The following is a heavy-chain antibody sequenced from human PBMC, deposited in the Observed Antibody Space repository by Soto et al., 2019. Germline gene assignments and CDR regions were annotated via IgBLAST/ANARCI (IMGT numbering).Heavy chain of an antibody. J-gene: IGHJ6*02. Sequence: QVQLQESGPGLVKPSETLSLTCTVSGGSISSYYWSWIRQPPGKGLEWIGYIYYSGSTNYNPSLKSRVTISVDTSKNQFSLKLSSVTAADTAVYYCARDSRRGVVLFGMDVWGQGTTVTVSS. CDR1: GGSISSYY. CDR2: IYYSGST. CDR3: ARDSRRGVVLFGMDV. D-gene: IGHD3-3*01. V-gene: IGHV4-59*01.